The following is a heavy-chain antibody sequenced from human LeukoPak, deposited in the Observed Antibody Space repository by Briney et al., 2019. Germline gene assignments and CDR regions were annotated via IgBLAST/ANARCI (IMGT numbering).Heavy chain of an antibody. Sequence: GRSLRLSCAASGFTVSSNYMSWVRQAPGKGLEWVSVIYSGGSTYYADSVKGRFTISRAKNTLYLQMNSLRAEDTAVYYCAIAPGSGSPGWGQGTLVTVSS. CDR2: IYSGGST. J-gene: IGHJ4*02. D-gene: IGHD3-22*01. V-gene: IGHV3-53*01. CDR1: GFTVSSNY. CDR3: AIAPGSGSPG.